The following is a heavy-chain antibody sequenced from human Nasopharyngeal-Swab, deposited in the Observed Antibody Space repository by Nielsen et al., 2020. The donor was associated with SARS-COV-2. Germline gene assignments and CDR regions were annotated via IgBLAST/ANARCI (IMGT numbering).Heavy chain of an antibody. V-gene: IGHV1-2*06. CDR3: VRPRYCSAASCDRHSGVGLFDY. CDR1: GYTFTGYY. D-gene: IGHD2-8*02. J-gene: IGHJ4*02. CDR2: INPNTGGT. Sequence: ASVKVSCKASGYTFTGYYMHWVRQAPGQGLEWVGRINPNTGGTNYAQKFQGRVTMTTDTSISTAYMEVSSLRSEDTAVYYCVRPRYCSAASCDRHSGVGLFDYWGQGTLVTVSS.